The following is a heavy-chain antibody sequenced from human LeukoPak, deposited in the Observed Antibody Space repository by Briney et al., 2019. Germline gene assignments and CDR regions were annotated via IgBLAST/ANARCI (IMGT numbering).Heavy chain of an antibody. J-gene: IGHJ5*02. CDR1: GGTFSSYG. D-gene: IGHD2-2*01. V-gene: IGHV1-18*01. Sequence: GASVKVSCKASGGTFSSYGISWVRQAPGQGLEWMGWISAYNGNTNYAQKLQGRVTMTTDTSTSTAYMELRSLRSDDTAVYYCARVSCSSTSCYVWDWQQLVHIGNWFDPWGQGTLVTVSS. CDR2: ISAYNGNT. CDR3: ARVSCSSTSCYVWDWQQLVHIGNWFDP.